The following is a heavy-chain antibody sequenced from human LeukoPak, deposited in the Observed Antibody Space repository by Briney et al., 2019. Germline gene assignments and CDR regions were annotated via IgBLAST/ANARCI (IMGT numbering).Heavy chain of an antibody. CDR1: GGTFSSYA. Sequence: SVKVSCKASGGTFSSYAISWVRQAPGQGLEWMGGIIPIFGTADYAQKFQGRVTITTDESTSTAYMELSSLRSEDTAVYYCASLPVEMANNPLHWGQGTLVTVSS. V-gene: IGHV1-69*05. CDR2: IIPIFGTA. D-gene: IGHD5-24*01. J-gene: IGHJ4*02. CDR3: ASLPVEMANNPLH.